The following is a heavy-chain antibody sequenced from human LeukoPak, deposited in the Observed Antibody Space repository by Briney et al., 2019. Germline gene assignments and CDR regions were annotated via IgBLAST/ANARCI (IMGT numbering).Heavy chain of an antibody. J-gene: IGHJ5*02. Sequence: GGSLRLSCEVSGLTFSNFWMSWVRQAPGKGLEWVSYISSSGSTIYYADSVKGRFTISRDNAKNSLYLQMNSLRAEDTAVYYCATRYCSSTSCPRGWFDPWGQGTLVTVSS. CDR2: ISSSGSTI. V-gene: IGHV3-11*04. CDR1: GLTFSNFW. CDR3: ATRYCSSTSCPRGWFDP. D-gene: IGHD2-2*01.